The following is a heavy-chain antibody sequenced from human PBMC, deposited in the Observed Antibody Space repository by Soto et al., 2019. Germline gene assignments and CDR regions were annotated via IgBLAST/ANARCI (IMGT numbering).Heavy chain of an antibody. J-gene: IGHJ4*01. V-gene: IGHV4-4*07. Sequence: QVQLQESGPGMVKPSETLSLTCTVSGVSISSSFWSWIRQPAGKGLEYIGRIYSSGSTNQNPSLKSRLTMSVDTSKSQLSLRLSSVTAADTAVYYCARDRIALAGFDYWGHGTLVTVSS. D-gene: IGHD6-19*01. CDR3: ARDRIALAGFDY. CDR2: IYSSGST. CDR1: GVSISSSF.